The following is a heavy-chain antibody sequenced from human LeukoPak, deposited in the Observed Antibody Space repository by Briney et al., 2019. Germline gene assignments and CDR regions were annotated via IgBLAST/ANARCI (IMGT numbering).Heavy chain of an antibody. Sequence: PGGSLRLSCTASGFTFGDYAISWVRQAPGKGLEWVGFIRSKAYGGTTEYAASVKGRFTISRDDSKSIAYLQMNSLKTEDTAVYYCSNYYDSSGYYAYYYYYMDVWGKGTTVTVSS. CDR1: GFTFGDYA. D-gene: IGHD3-22*01. CDR2: IRSKAYGGTT. CDR3: SNYYDSSGYYAYYYYYMDV. V-gene: IGHV3-49*04. J-gene: IGHJ6*03.